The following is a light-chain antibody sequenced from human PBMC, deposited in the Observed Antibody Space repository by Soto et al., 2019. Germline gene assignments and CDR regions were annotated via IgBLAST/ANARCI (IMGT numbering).Light chain of an antibody. CDR1: QSVSSSY. J-gene: IGKJ2*01. V-gene: IGKV3-20*01. Sequence: EIVLTQSPGTLSLSPGERATLSCRASQSVSSSYLAWYQQKPGQAPRLLIYGASTRATGIPDRLSGSGSGTDFTLTISRLEPEDFAVYYCQQYGSSQYTFGQCTKLEIK. CDR2: GAS. CDR3: QQYGSSQYT.